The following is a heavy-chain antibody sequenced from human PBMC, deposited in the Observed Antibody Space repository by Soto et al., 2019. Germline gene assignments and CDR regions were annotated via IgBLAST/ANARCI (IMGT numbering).Heavy chain of an antibody. V-gene: IGHV3-23*01. CDR2: ISGSGGST. J-gene: IGHJ4*02. D-gene: IGHD6-13*01. CDR1: GFTFSSYA. CDR3: ARRGPGTYFDY. Sequence: EVQLLESGGGLVQPGGSLRLSCAASGFTFSSYAMNWVRQAPGKGLEWVSVISGSGGSTYYADSVKGRFTISRDNSKNTLYLLMNSLRAEDTAVYYCARRGPGTYFDYWGQGTLVTVSS.